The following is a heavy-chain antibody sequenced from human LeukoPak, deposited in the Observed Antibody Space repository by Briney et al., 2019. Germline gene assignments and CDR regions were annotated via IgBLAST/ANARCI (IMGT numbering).Heavy chain of an antibody. CDR2: IYHSGST. J-gene: IGHJ6*03. V-gene: IGHV4-4*02. CDR1: GFTFSSYW. CDR3: ARVHEGWYYYYMDV. Sequence: GSLRLSCAASGFTFSSYWMSWVRQPPGKGLEWIGEIYHSGSTNYNPSLKSRVTISVDKSKNQFSLELSSVTAADTAVYYCARVHEGWYYYYMDVWGKGTTVTVSS.